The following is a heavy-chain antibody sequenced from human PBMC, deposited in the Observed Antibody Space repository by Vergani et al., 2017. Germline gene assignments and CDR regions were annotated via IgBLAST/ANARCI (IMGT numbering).Heavy chain of an antibody. J-gene: IGHJ4*02. CDR3: TRHVACGDGVCLHFDH. Sequence: EVMLVQSGAEVKKPGESLKISCKYSESSFISNEIAWVRQMSGKGLQWMGNSNPIDSKIAYSPSFRGQAIMSLEKSITTAYLQWRSLKASDTAIYYYTRHVACGDGVCLHFDHWGQGTQVAVSS. CDR1: ESSFISNE. V-gene: IGHV5-51*01. CDR2: SNPIDSKI. D-gene: IGHD2-21*01.